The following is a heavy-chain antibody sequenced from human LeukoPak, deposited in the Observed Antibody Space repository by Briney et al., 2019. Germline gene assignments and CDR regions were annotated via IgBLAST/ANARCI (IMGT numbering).Heavy chain of an antibody. CDR3: ARGPSRVAAHPSLGFDY. J-gene: IGHJ4*02. V-gene: IGHV4-34*01. CDR1: GGSFSGYY. CDR2: INHSGST. D-gene: IGHD6-6*01. Sequence: SETLSLTCAVYGGSFSGYYWSWIRQPPGQGLEWIGEINHSGSTNYNPSLKSRVTISVDTSKNQFSLRLSSVTAANTAVYYCARGPSRVAAHPSLGFDYWGKGTLVTVSS.